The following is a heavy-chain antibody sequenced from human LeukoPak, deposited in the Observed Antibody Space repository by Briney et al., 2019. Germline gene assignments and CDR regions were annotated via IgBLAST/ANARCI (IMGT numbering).Heavy chain of an antibody. Sequence: SETLSLTCAVYGGSFSGYYWSWIRQPPGKGLEWIGEINHSGSTNYNPSLKSRVTISEDTSKNQFSLKLNSLTAADTAVYYCARDRRLSREGFGFWGQGTMVTVST. CDR1: GGSFSGYY. CDR2: INHSGST. V-gene: IGHV4-34*01. CDR3: ARDRRLSREGFGF. D-gene: IGHD1-14*01. J-gene: IGHJ3*01.